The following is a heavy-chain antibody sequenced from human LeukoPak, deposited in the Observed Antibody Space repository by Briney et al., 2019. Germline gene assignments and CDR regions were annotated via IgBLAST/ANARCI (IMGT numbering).Heavy chain of an antibody. CDR1: GGSISSSSYY. D-gene: IGHD6-13*01. V-gene: IGHV4-39*02. CDR3: ARDGYSSSWYVSMSYYYYYYMDV. CDR2: IYYSGST. J-gene: IGHJ6*03. Sequence: SGTLSLTCTVSGGSISSSSYYWGWIRQPPGKGLEWIGNIYYSGSTYYNPSLKSRVTISVDTSKNQFSLKLSSVTATDTAVYYCARDGYSSSWYVSMSYYYYYYMDVWGKGTTVTISS.